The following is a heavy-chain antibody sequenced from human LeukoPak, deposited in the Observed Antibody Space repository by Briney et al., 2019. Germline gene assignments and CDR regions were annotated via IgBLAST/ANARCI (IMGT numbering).Heavy chain of an antibody. D-gene: IGHD1-1*01. Sequence: SQTLSLTCTVSGVSIGTHKFYWTWIRQPPGKGLEWIGFISNSGATYYNPSLESRVAISLDTSKNQFSLILTSVPATDTAVYYCARLASRNGQYVGALDFWGQGTMVSVSS. V-gene: IGHV4-30-4*01. J-gene: IGHJ3*01. CDR3: ARLASRNGQYVGALDF. CDR1: GVSIGTHKFY. CDR2: ISNSGAT.